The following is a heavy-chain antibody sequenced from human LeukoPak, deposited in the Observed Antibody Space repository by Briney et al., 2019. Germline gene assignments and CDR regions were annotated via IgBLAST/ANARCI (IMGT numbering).Heavy chain of an antibody. CDR3: ARDGVASLDV. D-gene: IGHD2-15*01. J-gene: IGHJ6*04. CDR1: GFSFSNAW. V-gene: IGHV3-15*01. CDR2: IKSKTDGGTT. Sequence: GGSLRLSCAASGFSFSNAWMSWVRQAPGKGLEWVGRIKSKTDGGTTDYAAPVKGRFIISRDDSRNTLDLQMNSLKIEDTAVYYCARDGVASLDVWGKGTTVTVSS.